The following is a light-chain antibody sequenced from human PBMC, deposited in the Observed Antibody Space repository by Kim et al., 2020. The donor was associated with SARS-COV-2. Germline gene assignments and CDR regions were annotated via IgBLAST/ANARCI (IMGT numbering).Light chain of an antibody. CDR2: GAS. J-gene: IGKJ3*01. Sequence: PGERATLTCRASHSVSSSYLAWYQQKPGQAPRLLIYGASSRATGIPDRFSGSGSGTDFTITISRLEPEDFAVYYCQQYGSSLFTFGPGTKVDIK. V-gene: IGKV3-20*01. CDR1: HSVSSSY. CDR3: QQYGSSLFT.